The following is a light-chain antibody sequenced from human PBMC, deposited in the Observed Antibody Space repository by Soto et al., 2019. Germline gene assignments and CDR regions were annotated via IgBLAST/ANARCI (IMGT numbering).Light chain of an antibody. J-gene: IGLJ1*01. CDR3: CSYAGIHV. CDR2: EVF. V-gene: IGLV2-23*02. Sequence: QSVLTQPASVSGSPGQSITISCTGTINDVGSYDLVSWYQQHPGKAPKLMMYEVFKRPPGVSSRFSGSKSGNTASLTISGLQAEDEADYYCCSYAGIHVFGTGTKVTVL. CDR1: INDVGSYDL.